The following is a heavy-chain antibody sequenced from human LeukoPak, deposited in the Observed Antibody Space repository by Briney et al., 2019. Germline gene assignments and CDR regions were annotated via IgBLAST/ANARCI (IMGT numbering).Heavy chain of an antibody. D-gene: IGHD3-16*01. Sequence: SQTLSLTCTVSGGSISSGGYYWRWIRQHPGKGLEWIGYIYYSGSTYYNPSLKSRVTISVDTSKNQFSLKLSSVTAADTAVYYCARDGGGFGDYWGQGTLVTVSS. J-gene: IGHJ4*02. V-gene: IGHV4-31*03. CDR1: GGSISSGGYY. CDR2: IYYSGST. CDR3: ARDGGGFGDY.